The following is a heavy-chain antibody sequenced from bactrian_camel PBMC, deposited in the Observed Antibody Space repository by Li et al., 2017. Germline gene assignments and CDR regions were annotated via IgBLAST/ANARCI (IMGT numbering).Heavy chain of an antibody. CDR3: AAEHVRPIIFETAH. CDR2: IDTDGST. CDR1: GYTVCTYG. V-gene: IGHV3S53*01. D-gene: IGHD3*01. J-gene: IGHJ4*01. Sequence: VQLVESGGGSVQAGGSLRLSCAASGYTVCTYGMSWYRQVPGKEREFVSTIDTDGSTTYEDSVKGRFTISQDNAKNTLYLKMNNLEPEDTAMYTCAAEHVRPIIFETAHRGQGTQVTVS.